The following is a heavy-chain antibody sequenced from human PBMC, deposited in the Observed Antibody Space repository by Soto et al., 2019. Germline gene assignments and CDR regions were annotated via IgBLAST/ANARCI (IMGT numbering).Heavy chain of an antibody. J-gene: IGHJ4*02. Sequence: KASETLSLTCDVSGVSISGGNWWSWVRQPPGKELEWIGEVYRDGSANYHPSLERRVTISVDTAKNQFSLRLSSVTAADTAIYYCARLIYDSRLNYLYFDSWGQGMLVTVSS. CDR2: VYRDGSA. CDR3: ARLIYDSRLNYLYFDS. V-gene: IGHV4-4*02. CDR1: GVSISGGNW. D-gene: IGHD3-22*01.